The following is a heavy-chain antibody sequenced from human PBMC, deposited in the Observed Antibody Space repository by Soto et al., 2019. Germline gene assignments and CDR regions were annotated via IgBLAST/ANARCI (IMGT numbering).Heavy chain of an antibody. J-gene: IGHJ4*02. CDR3: AKEDTSSGSLDY. Sequence: GGSLRLSCAASGFSFVNYAMNWVRQAPGKGLEWVSGISDSGATTYYADSVRGRFTISRDNAKNTLYLQMKSLRAEDSASYYCAKEDTSSGSLDYWGQGALVTVSS. D-gene: IGHD6-19*01. V-gene: IGHV3-23*01. CDR1: GFSFVNYA. CDR2: ISDSGATT.